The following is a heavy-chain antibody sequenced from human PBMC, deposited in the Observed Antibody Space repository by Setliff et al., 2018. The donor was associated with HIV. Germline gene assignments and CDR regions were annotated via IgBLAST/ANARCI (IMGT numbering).Heavy chain of an antibody. Sequence: GGSLRLSCAASGFTFGDYGMNWVRQTPGKGLEWVGFIGSKAYGGTTEYAASVKGRFTISRDDSKNFLYLQMSSLKVEDTAIYYCARDRVEQTWFGDLNYMDVWGKGTTVTVSS. CDR3: ARDRVEQTWFGDLNYMDV. V-gene: IGHV3-49*04. CDR1: GFTFGDYG. CDR2: IGSKAYGGTT. J-gene: IGHJ6*03. D-gene: IGHD3-10*01.